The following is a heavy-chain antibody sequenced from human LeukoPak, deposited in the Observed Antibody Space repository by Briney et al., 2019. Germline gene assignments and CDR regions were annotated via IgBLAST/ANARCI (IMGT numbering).Heavy chain of an antibody. CDR2: ISYDGSNK. D-gene: IGHD6-19*01. Sequence: GGSLRLSCAASGFTFSSYGMHWVRQAPGKGLEWVAVISYDGSNKYYADSVKGRFTISRDNSKNTLYLQMNSLRAEDTAVYYCAKDLKKKVAVAGTGDDFGYWGQGTLVTVSS. J-gene: IGHJ4*02. CDR3: AKDLKKKVAVAGTGDDFGY. V-gene: IGHV3-30*18. CDR1: GFTFSSYG.